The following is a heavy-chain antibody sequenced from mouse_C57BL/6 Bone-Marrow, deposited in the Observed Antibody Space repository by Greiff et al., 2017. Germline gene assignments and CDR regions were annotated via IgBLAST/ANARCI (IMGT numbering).Heavy chain of an antibody. V-gene: IGHV1-75*01. CDR3: AFYYYGSSPLAMDY. Sequence: QVQLQQSGPELVKPGASVKISCKASGYTFTDYYINWVKQRPGQGLEWIGWIFPGSGSTYYNEKFKGKATLTVDKSSSTAYMLLSSLTSEDSAVYFCAFYYYGSSPLAMDYWGQGTSVTVSS. CDR1: GYTFTDYY. CDR2: IFPGSGST. D-gene: IGHD1-1*01. J-gene: IGHJ4*01.